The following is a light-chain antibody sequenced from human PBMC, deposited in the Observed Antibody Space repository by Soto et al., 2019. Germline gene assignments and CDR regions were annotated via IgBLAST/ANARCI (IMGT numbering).Light chain of an antibody. CDR2: AAS. CDR1: ESISRH. V-gene: IGKV1-39*01. Sequence: DIQMTQSPSSLSASVGDRVTITCRASESISRHLNWYQQKPGKAPNLLIYAASTLQNGVPSRFSGSGSGTDFTLTISSLQPEDFATSDCQQSYSTLSISFGQGTRLEIK. J-gene: IGKJ5*01. CDR3: QQSYSTLSIS.